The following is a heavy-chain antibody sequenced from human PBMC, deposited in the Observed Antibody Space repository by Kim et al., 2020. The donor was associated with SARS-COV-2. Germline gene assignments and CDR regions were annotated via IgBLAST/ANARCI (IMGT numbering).Heavy chain of an antibody. J-gene: IGHJ4*02. D-gene: IGHD1-26*01. CDR2: IDYSGTT. V-gene: IGHV4-59*08. Sequence: SESLSLTCSVSGGSISSYYLTWIRQAPGKGLEWIGYIDYSGTTNSKPSLKSRLTMSVDNSKNQSSLTMTSVTAADTAVYYCARRVGTTYYYSDHWGQG. CDR1: GGSISSYY. CDR3: ARRVGTTYYYSDH.